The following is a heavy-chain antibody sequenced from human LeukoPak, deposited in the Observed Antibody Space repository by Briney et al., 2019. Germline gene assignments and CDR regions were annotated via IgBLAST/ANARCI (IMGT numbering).Heavy chain of an antibody. D-gene: IGHD5-12*01. CDR2: ISWNSGSI. Sequence: PGGSLRLSCAASGFTFDDYAMHWVRQAPGKGLEWVSGISWNSGSIGYADSVKGRFTISRDNAKNSLYLQMNSLRTEDTALYYCAKAPGYGWGQGTLVTVSS. CDR1: GFTFDDYA. J-gene: IGHJ4*02. CDR3: AKAPGYG. V-gene: IGHV3-9*01.